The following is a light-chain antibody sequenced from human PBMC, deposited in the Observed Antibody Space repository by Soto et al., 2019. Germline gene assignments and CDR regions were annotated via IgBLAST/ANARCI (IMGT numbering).Light chain of an antibody. Sequence: GDRVTITCRASQIIYNWLAWYQQKPGKAPKLLISGASTLEGGVPSRFSGSGSGTEFTLTISNLQPDDFATYYCQQYDKYSTFGHGTKVDIK. J-gene: IGKJ1*01. CDR3: QQYDKYST. V-gene: IGKV1-5*01. CDR2: GAS. CDR1: QIIYNW.